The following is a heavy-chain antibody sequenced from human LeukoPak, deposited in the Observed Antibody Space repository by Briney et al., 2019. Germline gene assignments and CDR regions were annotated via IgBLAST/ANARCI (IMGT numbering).Heavy chain of an antibody. D-gene: IGHD4-17*01. J-gene: IGHJ4*02. V-gene: IGHV5-51*01. CDR1: GYTFSTSW. CDR2: IYPGDSDT. Sequence: GESLKISCKGSGYTFSTSWIGWVRQTPGKGLEWMGIIYPGDSDTRYSPSFQGQVTISADRSITTAYVQWTNLKASDTAIYYCARRTPYGDYSFDYWGQGTLVTVSS. CDR3: ARRTPYGDYSFDY.